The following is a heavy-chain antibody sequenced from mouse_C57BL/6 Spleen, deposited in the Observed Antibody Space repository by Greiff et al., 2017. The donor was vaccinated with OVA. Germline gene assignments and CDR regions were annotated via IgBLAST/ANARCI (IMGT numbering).Heavy chain of an antibody. V-gene: IGHV1-20*01. CDR3: ARNPITTVVATDAMDY. CDR2: INPYNGDT. D-gene: IGHD1-1*01. J-gene: IGHJ4*01. Sequence: VQLQQSGPELVKPGDSVKISCKASGYSFTGYFMNWVMQSHGKSLEWIGRINPYNGDTFYNQKFKGKATLTVDKSSSTAHMELRSLTSEDSAVHYCARNPITTVVATDAMDYWGQGTSVTVSS. CDR1: GYSFTGYF.